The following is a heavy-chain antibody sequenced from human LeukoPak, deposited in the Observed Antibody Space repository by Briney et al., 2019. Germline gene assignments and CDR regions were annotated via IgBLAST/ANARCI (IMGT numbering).Heavy chain of an antibody. V-gene: IGHV3-64*01. CDR3: AREDPSMVNWFDP. CDR2: ISSNGGST. CDR1: GFTFSSYA. Sequence: PGGSLRLSCAASGFTFSSYAMHWVRQAPGKGLEYVSAISSNGGSTYHANSVKGRFTISRDNSKNTLYLQMGSLRAEDIAVYYCAREDPSMVNWFDPWGQGTLVTVSS. D-gene: IGHD2/OR15-2a*01. J-gene: IGHJ5*02.